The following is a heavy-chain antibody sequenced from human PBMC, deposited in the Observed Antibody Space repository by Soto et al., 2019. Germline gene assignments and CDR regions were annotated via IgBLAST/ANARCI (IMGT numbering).Heavy chain of an antibody. J-gene: IGHJ4*02. V-gene: IGHV3-23*01. D-gene: IGHD2-15*01. CDR3: AKCTVVVVAATRGGYFDY. CDR2: ISGSGGYT. Sequence: EVHLLESGGGLVQPGGSLRLSCAASGFTFSSYAMSWVRQAPGKGLEWVSVISGSGGYTYYADSVKGRFIISRDNSKNTLYLQMNSLRAEDTAVYYCAKCTVVVVAATRGGYFDYWGQGTLVTVSS. CDR1: GFTFSSYA.